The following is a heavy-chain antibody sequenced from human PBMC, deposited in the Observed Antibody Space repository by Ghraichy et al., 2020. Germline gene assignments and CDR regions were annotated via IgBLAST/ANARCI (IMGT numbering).Heavy chain of an antibody. Sequence: SETLSLTCAVSGGSISSSNWWSWVRQPPGKGLEWIGEIYHSGSTNYNPSLKSRVTISVDKSKNQFSLKLSSVTAADTAVYYCATLAVAASDAFDIWGQGTMVTVSS. J-gene: IGHJ3*02. D-gene: IGHD6-19*01. CDR2: IYHSGST. V-gene: IGHV4-4*02. CDR1: GGSISSSNW. CDR3: ATLAVAASDAFDI.